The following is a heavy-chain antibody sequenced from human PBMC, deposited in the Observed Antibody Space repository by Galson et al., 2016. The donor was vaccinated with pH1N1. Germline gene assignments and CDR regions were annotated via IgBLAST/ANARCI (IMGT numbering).Heavy chain of an antibody. CDR1: GFTSSYCR. J-gene: IGHJ5*02. Sequence: SLLFSCAASGFTSSYCRMNSVRQDPGQGLEWVASISRGGTDAYYADSLKGRLTISRDNAKNSLYLDMNCLRVDDTAVYWCARRRSPGVGSDRWGQGILVAVSA. CDR2: ISRGGTDA. D-gene: IGHD1-26*01. CDR3: ARRRSPGVGSDR. V-gene: IGHV3-21*01.